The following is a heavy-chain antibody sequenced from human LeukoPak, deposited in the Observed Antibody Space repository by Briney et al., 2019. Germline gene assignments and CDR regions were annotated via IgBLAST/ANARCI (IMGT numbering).Heavy chain of an antibody. Sequence: PSETLSLTCAVYGGSFSGYYWSWIRQPPGKGLEWIGEINHSGSTNYNPSLKSRVTISVDTSKNQFSLKLSSVTAADTAVYYCAKDGEDIVATGAAGPGIDYWGQGTLVTVSS. D-gene: IGHD5-12*01. CDR3: AKDGEDIVATGAAGPGIDY. J-gene: IGHJ4*02. CDR1: GGSFSGYY. CDR2: INHSGST. V-gene: IGHV4-34*01.